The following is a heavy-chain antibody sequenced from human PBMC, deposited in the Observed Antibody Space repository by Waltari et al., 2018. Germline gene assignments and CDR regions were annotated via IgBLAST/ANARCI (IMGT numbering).Heavy chain of an antibody. J-gene: IGHJ4*02. CDR3: ARYFCTSAICYLFDY. CDR2: IKPDGSAQ. Sequence: EVQLVESGGGLVQPGGSLRLSCAGSGFIFSDYWMDWVRQAPGKGLEWVAKIKPDGSAQYYVDSVKGRFTISRDNAKNSLYLQLNSLRAEDTAVYYCARYFCTSAICYLFDYWGQGTLVTVSS. CDR1: GFIFSDYW. D-gene: IGHD2-2*01. V-gene: IGHV3-7*01.